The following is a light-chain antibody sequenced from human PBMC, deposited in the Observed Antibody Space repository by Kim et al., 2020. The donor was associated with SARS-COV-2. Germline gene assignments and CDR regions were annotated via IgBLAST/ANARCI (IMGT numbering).Light chain of an antibody. CDR3: QQRTNWLWT. J-gene: IGKJ1*01. V-gene: IGKV3-11*01. Sequence: WSPGDRATLSCRASQSVGNYLAWYQQKPGQAPRLLIYDASNRATGIPARFSGSGSGTVFTLTIDSLEPEDFAIYYCQQRTNWLWTFGQGTKVDIK. CDR2: DAS. CDR1: QSVGNY.